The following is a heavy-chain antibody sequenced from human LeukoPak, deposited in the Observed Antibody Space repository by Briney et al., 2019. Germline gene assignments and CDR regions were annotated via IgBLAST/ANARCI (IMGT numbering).Heavy chain of an antibody. V-gene: IGHV1-46*01. J-gene: IGHJ6*03. CDR1: GYTFTIYN. CDR3: GRENRGGLSGKWGGLFATYYTYYYMDV. D-gene: IGHD3-10*01. CDR2: INPSDGAT. Sequence: ASVKVSCKASGYTFTIYNIHWVRQAPGQGLEWMGMINPSDGATTYAQRFQGRLTMTRDMSTTTVYMDLRSLRSEDTAVYFCGRENRGGLSGKWGGLFATYYTYYYMDVWGRGTMVTVSS.